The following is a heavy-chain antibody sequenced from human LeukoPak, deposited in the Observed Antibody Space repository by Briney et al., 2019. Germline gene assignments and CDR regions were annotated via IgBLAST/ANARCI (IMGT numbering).Heavy chain of an antibody. V-gene: IGHV4-59*01. D-gene: IGHD6-13*01. Sequence: SETLSLTCTVSGGSISSYYWSWIRQPPGKGLEWTGHIYYSGSANYNPSLKSRVTISLDTSKNQFSLKLSSVTAADTAVYYCARSGTWYVFDYWGQGTLVTVSS. CDR2: IYYSGSA. J-gene: IGHJ4*02. CDR3: ARSGTWYVFDY. CDR1: GGSISSYY.